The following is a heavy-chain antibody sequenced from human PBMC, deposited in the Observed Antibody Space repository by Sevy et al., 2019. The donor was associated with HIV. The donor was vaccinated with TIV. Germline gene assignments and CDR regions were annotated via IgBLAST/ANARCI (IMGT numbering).Heavy chain of an antibody. CDR2: IYSGGDT. J-gene: IGHJ6*02. CDR1: GFTVSSNF. V-gene: IGHV3-53*01. Sequence: GGSLRLSCVAYGFTVSSNFMTWVRQAPGKGLEWVSIIYSGGDTYYADSVKGRFTISRDNSKNTLYLQMNNLRAEDTAVYYSARDLRVVTASGGMDVWGQGTTVTVSS. CDR3: ARDLRVVTASGGMDV. D-gene: IGHD2-2*01.